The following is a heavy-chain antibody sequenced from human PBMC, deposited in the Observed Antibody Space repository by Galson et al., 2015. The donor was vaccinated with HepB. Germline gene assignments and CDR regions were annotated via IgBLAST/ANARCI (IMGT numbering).Heavy chain of an antibody. D-gene: IGHD6-19*01. CDR1: GFTFSSYG. CDR2: ISYDGSNK. J-gene: IGHJ6*02. CDR3: AKDRGWYLVEGMDV. V-gene: IGHV3-30*18. Sequence: SLRLSCAASGFTFSSYGMHWVRQAPGKGLEWVAVISYDGSNKYYADSVKGRFTISRDNSKNTLYLQMNSLRAEDTAVYYCAKDRGWYLVEGMDVWGQGTTVTVSS.